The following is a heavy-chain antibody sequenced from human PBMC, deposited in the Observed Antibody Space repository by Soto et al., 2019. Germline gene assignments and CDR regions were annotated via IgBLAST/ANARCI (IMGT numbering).Heavy chain of an antibody. CDR1: GFTFSSYA. CDR3: AKFYYGSGGYFDY. J-gene: IGHJ4*02. D-gene: IGHD3-10*01. CDR2: ISGRGDST. V-gene: IGHV3-23*01. Sequence: EVQLLESGGGLVQPGGSLRLSCAASGFTFSSYAMSWVRQAPGKGLEWVSAISGRGDSTYYADSVNGRFTISRDSSKNTLYLQMNSLRAEDTAVYYCAKFYYGSGGYFDYWGQGTLVTVSS.